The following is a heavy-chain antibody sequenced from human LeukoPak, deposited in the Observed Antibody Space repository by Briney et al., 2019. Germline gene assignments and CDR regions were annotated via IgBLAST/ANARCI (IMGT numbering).Heavy chain of an antibody. CDR1: AGSINPYY. V-gene: IGHV4-4*07. CDR2: IYASGTT. CDR3: ARDQGYTYGQTHYFDF. D-gene: IGHD5-18*01. Sequence: SETLSLTCTVSAGSINPYYWSWIRQSAEKGLQWIGRIYASGTTKCNPSLQSRVAMSVDMSKNQFSLNLASVTAADTAVYFCARDQGYTYGQTHYFDFWGQGILVTLS. J-gene: IGHJ4*02.